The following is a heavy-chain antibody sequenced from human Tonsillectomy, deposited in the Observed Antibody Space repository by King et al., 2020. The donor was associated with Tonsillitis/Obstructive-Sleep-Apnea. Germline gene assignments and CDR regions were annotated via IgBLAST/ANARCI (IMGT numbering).Heavy chain of an antibody. V-gene: IGHV3-33*01. CDR2: IWYDGSNK. Sequence: QLVQSGGGVVQPGRSLRLSCAASGFTFRSSGMHWVRQAPGKGLEWVALIWYDGSNKYYADSVKGRFTISRDNSKNTLFLQMHSLTAEDTAVYYCASYSDRFDYWGQGTLVTVSS. D-gene: IGHD4-17*01. J-gene: IGHJ4*02. CDR1: GFTFRSSG. CDR3: ASYSDRFDY.